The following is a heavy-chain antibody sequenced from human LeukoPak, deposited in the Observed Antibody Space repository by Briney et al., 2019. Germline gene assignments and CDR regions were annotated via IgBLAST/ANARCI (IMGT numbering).Heavy chain of an antibody. CDR1: GGSISSSSYY. V-gene: IGHV4-39*01. J-gene: IGHJ4*02. CDR2: IYYSGST. D-gene: IGHD2-15*01. Sequence: SETLSLTCTVSGGSISSSSYYWGWIRQPPGKGLEWIGSIYYSGSTYYNPSLKSRVTISVDTSKNQVSLKLSSVTAADTAVYYCARQSYCSGGSCYSPKIDYWGQGTLVTVSS. CDR3: ARQSYCSGGSCYSPKIDY.